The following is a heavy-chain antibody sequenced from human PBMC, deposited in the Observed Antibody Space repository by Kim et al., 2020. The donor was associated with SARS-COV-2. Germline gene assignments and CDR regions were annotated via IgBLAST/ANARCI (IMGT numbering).Heavy chain of an antibody. Sequence: KSRVTISVDTSKNQFSLKLSSVTAAATAVYYCARQMGITMIVVVISTHFDYWGQGTLVTVSS. V-gene: IGHV4-39*01. D-gene: IGHD3-22*01. J-gene: IGHJ4*02. CDR3: ARQMGITMIVVVISTHFDY.